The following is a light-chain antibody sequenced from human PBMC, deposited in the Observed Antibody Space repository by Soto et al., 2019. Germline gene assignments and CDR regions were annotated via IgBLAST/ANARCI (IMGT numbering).Light chain of an antibody. V-gene: IGKV1-39*01. CDR1: QSISSY. Sequence: DIQMTQSPSSLSASVGDRVTITCRASQSISSYLNWYQQKPGKAPKLLIYAASSLQSGVPSRFSGSGSGTDFTLTISSLQPDDVATYYCQQRYSTPRTFGQGTKVEIK. CDR2: AAS. J-gene: IGKJ1*01. CDR3: QQRYSTPRT.